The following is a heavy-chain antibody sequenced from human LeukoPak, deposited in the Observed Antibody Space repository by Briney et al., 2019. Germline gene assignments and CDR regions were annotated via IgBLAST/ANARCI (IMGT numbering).Heavy chain of an antibody. V-gene: IGHV3-64*01. J-gene: IGHJ4*02. CDR2: ISSNGDST. CDR3: ARRHSSSWNYFDS. D-gene: IGHD6-13*01. Sequence: GGSLRLSCAASGFTFRNYAMHWVRQAPGKGLEYVSTISSNGDSTYYANSVKGRVTISRDNSKNTLYLQMGSLRTEDMAVYYCARRHSSSWNYFDSWGQGTLVTVSS. CDR1: GFTFRNYA.